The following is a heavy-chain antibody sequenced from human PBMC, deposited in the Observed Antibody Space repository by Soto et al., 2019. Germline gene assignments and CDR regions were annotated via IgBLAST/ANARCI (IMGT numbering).Heavy chain of an antibody. D-gene: IGHD3-3*01. V-gene: IGHV3-48*02. J-gene: IGHJ4*02. CDR1: GFSFSNYN. CDR3: ARDFGHGYYLDY. CDR2: ITDSSDTV. Sequence: GGSLRLSCEASGFSFSNYNMNWVRQAPGKGLEWVSYITDSSDTVHYADSVRGRFTISRDNAESSLYLQMNSLRDEDTAVYFCARDFGHGYYLDYWGRGTLVTVSS.